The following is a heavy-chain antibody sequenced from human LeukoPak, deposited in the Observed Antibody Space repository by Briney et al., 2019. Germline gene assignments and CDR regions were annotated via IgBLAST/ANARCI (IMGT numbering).Heavy chain of an antibody. V-gene: IGHV3-23*01. CDR3: AIIPGYSSGWYEVNY. J-gene: IGHJ4*02. Sequence: GGSLRLSCAASGFTFSSYAMSWVRQAPGKGLEWVSGISGSGGSTYYADSVKGRFTISRDNSRNTLYLQMNSPRAEDTAVYYCAIIPGYSSGWYEVNYWGQGTLVTVSS. CDR2: ISGSGGST. CDR1: GFTFSSYA. D-gene: IGHD6-13*01.